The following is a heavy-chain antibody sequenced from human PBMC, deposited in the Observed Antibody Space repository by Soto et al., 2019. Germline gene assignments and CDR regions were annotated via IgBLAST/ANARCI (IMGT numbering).Heavy chain of an antibody. Sequence: VDSLRLSCATSGFSLTTYWMCWVVQAAGKGLAWVANINQDGSEKYYVDSVKGRFTISRDNANTPLYLQMKSLSADDTAVYYYERHPAAPDTGGYGIDVWGQGTMVTVSS. CDR1: GFSLTTYW. V-gene: IGHV3-7*01. D-gene: IGHD7-27*01. J-gene: IGHJ6*02. CDR2: INQDGSEK. CDR3: ERHPAAPDTGGYGIDV.